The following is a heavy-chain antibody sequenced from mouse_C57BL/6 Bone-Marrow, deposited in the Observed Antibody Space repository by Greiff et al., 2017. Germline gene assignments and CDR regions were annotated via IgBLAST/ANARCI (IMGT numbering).Heavy chain of an antibody. CDR3: TRPVLSAY. Sequence: QVQLQQSGAELVRPGSSVTLSCKASGYTFTDYEMHWVKQTPVHGLEWIGSIDPETGYTAYNQKFKGKAILTSDTSSSTACMELRSLTSEDSAVYYCTRPVLSAYWGQGTLVTVSA. CDR2: IDPETGYT. V-gene: IGHV1-15*01. CDR1: GYTFTDYE. J-gene: IGHJ3*01.